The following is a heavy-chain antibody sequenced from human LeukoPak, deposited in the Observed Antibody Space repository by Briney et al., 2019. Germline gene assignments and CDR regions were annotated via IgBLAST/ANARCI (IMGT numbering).Heavy chain of an antibody. CDR3: ARDRLDYGDSYTLDS. D-gene: IGHD4-17*01. J-gene: IGHJ4*02. Sequence: ASVKVSCKASGGTFNSYAISWVRQAPGQGLERMGRIIPVLDMANHAEEFQARVTISADKSTSTAYMELSSLRSEDTAVYYCARDRLDYGDSYTLDSWGQGTLVTVSS. CDR1: GGTFNSYA. V-gene: IGHV1-69*04. CDR2: IIPVLDMA.